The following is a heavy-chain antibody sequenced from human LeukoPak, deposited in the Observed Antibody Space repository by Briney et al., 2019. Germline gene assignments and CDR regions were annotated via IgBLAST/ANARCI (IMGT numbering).Heavy chain of an antibody. D-gene: IGHD6-19*01. CDR1: GFIFSSYA. V-gene: IGHV3-23*01. J-gene: IGHJ4*02. CDR3: AKFGALAVASYFDY. Sequence: GGSLRLSCAASGFIFSSYAMSWVRQAPGKGLEWVSGISGSGGSTYYSDSVKGRFTISRDNSKNTLYLQMNSLRAEDTAVYYCAKFGALAVASYFDYWGQGTLVTVSS. CDR2: ISGSGGST.